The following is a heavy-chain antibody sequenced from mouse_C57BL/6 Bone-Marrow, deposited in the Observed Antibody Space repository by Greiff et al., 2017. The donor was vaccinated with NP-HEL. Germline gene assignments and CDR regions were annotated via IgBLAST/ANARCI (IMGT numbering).Heavy chain of an antibody. J-gene: IGHJ3*01. D-gene: IGHD6-1*01. CDR2: IYPGDGDT. Sequence: QVQLKQSGPELVKPGASVKISCKASGYAFSSSWMNWVKQRPGKGLEWIGRIYPGDGDTNYNGKFKGKATLTADKSSSTAYMQLSSLTSEDSAVYCCASLCGIFAYWGQGTLVTVSA. CDR3: ASLCGIFAY. CDR1: GYAFSSSW. V-gene: IGHV1-82*01.